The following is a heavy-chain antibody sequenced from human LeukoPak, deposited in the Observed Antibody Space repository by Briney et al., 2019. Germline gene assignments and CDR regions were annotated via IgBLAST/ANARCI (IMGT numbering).Heavy chain of an antibody. CDR3: ARDPLSSRWTGHSSGWYSGYFQH. CDR1: GFTFSSYA. D-gene: IGHD6-19*01. V-gene: IGHV3-30-3*01. CDR2: ISYDGSNK. Sequence: GGSLRLSCAASGFTFSSYAMHWVRQAPGKALEWVAVISYDGSNKYYADSVKGRFTISRDNSKNTLYLQMNSLRAEDTAVYYCARDPLSSRWTGHSSGWYSGYFQHWGQGTLVTVSS. J-gene: IGHJ1*01.